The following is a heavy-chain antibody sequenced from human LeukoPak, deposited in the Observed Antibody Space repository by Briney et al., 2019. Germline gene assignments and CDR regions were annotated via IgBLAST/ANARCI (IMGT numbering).Heavy chain of an antibody. J-gene: IGHJ3*02. D-gene: IGHD4-11*01. CDR1: GGSISSYY. V-gene: IGHV4-59*01. Sequence: SETLSLTCTVSGGSISSYYWSWLRQPPGKGLEWIGYIYYSGSTNYNPSLKSRVTISVDTSKNQFSLKLSSVTAADTAVYYCARGTTVKTFDIWGQGTMVTVSS. CDR2: IYYSGST. CDR3: ARGTTVKTFDI.